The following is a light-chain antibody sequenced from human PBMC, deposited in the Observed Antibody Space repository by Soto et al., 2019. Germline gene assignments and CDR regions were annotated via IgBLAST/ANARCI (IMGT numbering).Light chain of an antibody. J-gene: IGKJ4*01. Sequence: DIVMTQSPLSLPVTPGESASISCRSSQSLLHSNGYNYLDWYLQKPGQSPQLLIYLGSNRASGVPDRFSGSGSGTDFTLKISRVEAEDVGVYNCMQALQTPLTFGGGTKVEIK. CDR1: QSLLHSNGYNY. CDR3: MQALQTPLT. V-gene: IGKV2-28*01. CDR2: LGS.